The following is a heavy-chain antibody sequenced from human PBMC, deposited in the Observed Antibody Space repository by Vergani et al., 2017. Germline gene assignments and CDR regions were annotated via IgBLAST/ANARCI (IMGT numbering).Heavy chain of an antibody. V-gene: IGHV3-9*01. D-gene: IGHD3-22*01. CDR1: GFTFDEYA. CDR3: AKDCGGGLPGFYDSSGYYWRPWFDP. Sequence: EVQLVESGGGLVQPGRSLRLSCAASGFTFDEYAMHWVRQAPGKGLEWVSGISWDSGSIDYADSVKGRFTISRDNAKNSLYLQMNSLRAEDTALYYCAKDCGGGLPGFYDSSGYYWRPWFDPWGQGTLVTVSS. CDR2: ISWDSGSI. J-gene: IGHJ5*02.